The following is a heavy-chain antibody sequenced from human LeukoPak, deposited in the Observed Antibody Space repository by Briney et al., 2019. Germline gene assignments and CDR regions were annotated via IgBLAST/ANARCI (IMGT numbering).Heavy chain of an antibody. V-gene: IGHV3-7*01. CDR1: GFTFSSYW. D-gene: IGHD5-18*01. CDR2: IKQGGSEK. J-gene: IGHJ4*02. CDR3: ARDLFGYSYGFDY. Sequence: QPGGSLRLSCAASGFTFSSYWMSWVRQAPGKGLEWVANIKQGGSEKYYVDSVKGRFTISRDNAKNSLYLQMNSLRAEDTAVYYCARDLFGYSYGFDYWGQGTLVTVSS.